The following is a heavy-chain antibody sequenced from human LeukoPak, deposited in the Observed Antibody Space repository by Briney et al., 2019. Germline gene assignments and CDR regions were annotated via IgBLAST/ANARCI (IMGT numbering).Heavy chain of an antibody. D-gene: IGHD6-19*01. V-gene: IGHV4-59*11. J-gene: IGHJ4*02. CDR1: GGSISSHY. Sequence: SETLSLTCTVSGGSISSHYWSWIRQPPGKGLEWIGYIYYSGSTNYNPSLKSRVTISVDTSKNQFSLKLSSVTAADTAVYYCARATVAGGIYFDYWGQGTLVTVSS. CDR2: IYYSGST. CDR3: ARATVAGGIYFDY.